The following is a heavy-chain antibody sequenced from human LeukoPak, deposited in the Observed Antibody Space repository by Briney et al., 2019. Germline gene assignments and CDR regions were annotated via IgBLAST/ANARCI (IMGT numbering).Heavy chain of an antibody. J-gene: IGHJ3*01. CDR3: TRDIRLTTDRDAFDV. V-gene: IGHV3-21*01. CDR2: ISGTAWTI. D-gene: IGHD1-14*01. Sequence: PGGSLRPSCVASGFTFSAYSMNWVRQAPGQGPEWVSSISGTAWTIYETDSVKGRFTTSRSNAKNSLYLQMNSLRPEDTAVYFCTRDIRLTTDRDAFDVWGQGTMVTVSS. CDR1: GFTFSAYS.